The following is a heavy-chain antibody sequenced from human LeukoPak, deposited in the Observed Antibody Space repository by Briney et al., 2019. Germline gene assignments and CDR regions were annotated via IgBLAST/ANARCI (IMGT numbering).Heavy chain of an antibody. CDR2: IIPIFGTA. CDR3: ARERGGAARPDY. CDR1: GGTFSSYA. D-gene: IGHD6-6*01. J-gene: IGHJ4*02. Sequence: SVKVSCKASGGTFSSYAISWVRQDPGQGLEWMGGIIPIFGTANYAQKFQGRVTITADESTSTAYMELSSLRSEDTAVYYRARERGGAARPDYWGQGTLVTVSS. V-gene: IGHV1-69*13.